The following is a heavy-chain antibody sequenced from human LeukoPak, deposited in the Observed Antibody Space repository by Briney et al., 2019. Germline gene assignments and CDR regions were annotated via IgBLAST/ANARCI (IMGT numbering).Heavy chain of an antibody. J-gene: IGHJ4*02. Sequence: SETLSLTCTVSGGSISSSSYYWGWIRQPPGKGLEWIGSIYYSGSTYYNPSLKSRVTISVDTSKNQFSLKLSSVTAADTAVYYCARGSKTAMDYFDYWGQGTLVTVSS. CDR2: IYYSGST. CDR3: ARGSKTAMDYFDY. D-gene: IGHD5-18*01. CDR1: GGSISSSSYY. V-gene: IGHV4-39*07.